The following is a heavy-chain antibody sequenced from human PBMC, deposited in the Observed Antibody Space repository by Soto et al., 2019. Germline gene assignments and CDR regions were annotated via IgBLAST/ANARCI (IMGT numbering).Heavy chain of an antibody. Sequence: QVQLVESGGGVVQPGRSLRLSCAASGFTFSSYGIHWVRQAPGKGLEWVAVIWYDGSNKYYAVSVKGRFTISRDNSKNPLYLQMNSLRAEDMAVYYCAIDSYSSGWYDLDYWGQGTLVTVSS. CDR1: GFTFSSYG. D-gene: IGHD6-19*01. CDR2: IWYDGSNK. J-gene: IGHJ4*02. CDR3: AIDSYSSGWYDLDY. V-gene: IGHV3-33*01.